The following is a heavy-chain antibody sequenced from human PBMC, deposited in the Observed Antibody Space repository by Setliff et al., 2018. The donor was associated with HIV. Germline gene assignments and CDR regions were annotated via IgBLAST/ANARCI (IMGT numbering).Heavy chain of an antibody. Sequence: SETLSLTCAVYGGSISHSHWSWIRQPPGKGLEWIGYVWDNGTTKYNPSLESRVTISLHTSKNQFSLKLSSVTAADTAVYYCATYWGGEGGRGYWGQGTLVTVSS. V-gene: IGHV4-59*01. CDR3: ATYWGGEGGRGY. J-gene: IGHJ4*02. D-gene: IGHD1-26*01. CDR1: GGSISHSH. CDR2: VWDNGTT.